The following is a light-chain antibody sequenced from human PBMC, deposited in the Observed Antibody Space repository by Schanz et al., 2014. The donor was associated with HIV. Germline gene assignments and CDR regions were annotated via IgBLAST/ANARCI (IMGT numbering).Light chain of an antibody. J-gene: IGLJ3*02. Sequence: NFMLTQPHSVSESPGKTVTISCTRSSGSIASNYAQWYQQPPGSAPTTVIYEDNQRPSGVPDRFSGSIDSSSNSASLTISGLKTEDEADYYCQSYDSSNPWVFGGGTKLTVL. V-gene: IGLV6-57*04. CDR1: SGSIASNY. CDR3: QSYDSSNPWV. CDR2: EDN.